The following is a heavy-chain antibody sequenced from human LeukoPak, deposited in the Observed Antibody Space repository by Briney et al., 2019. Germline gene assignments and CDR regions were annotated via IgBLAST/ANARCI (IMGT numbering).Heavy chain of an antibody. V-gene: IGHV3-30*04. CDR2: ISYDGSNK. Sequence: GRSLRLSCAASGFTFSNYAMHWVRQAPGKGLEWVAVISYDGSNKYYADSVKGRFTISRDNSKNTLYLEMNSLRAEDTAVYYCAKVGAGSSWYWFDYWGQGTLVTVSS. CDR3: AKVGAGSSWYWFDY. J-gene: IGHJ4*02. CDR1: GFTFSNYA. D-gene: IGHD6-13*01.